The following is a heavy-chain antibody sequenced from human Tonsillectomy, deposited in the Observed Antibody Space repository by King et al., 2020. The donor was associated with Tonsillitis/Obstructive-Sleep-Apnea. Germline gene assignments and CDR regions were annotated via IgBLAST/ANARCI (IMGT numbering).Heavy chain of an antibody. CDR3: ARDREFVVPAATPFDY. CDR1: GYTFTSYG. V-gene: IGHV1-18*01. J-gene: IGHJ4*02. CDR2: ISAYNGNT. Sequence: VQLVESGAEVKKPGASVKVSCKASGYTFTSYGISWVRQAPGQGLEWMGWISAYNGNTNYAQKLQGRVTMTTDTSTSTAYMELRSLRSDDTAVYYCARDREFVVPAATPFDYWGQGTLVTVSS. D-gene: IGHD2-2*01.